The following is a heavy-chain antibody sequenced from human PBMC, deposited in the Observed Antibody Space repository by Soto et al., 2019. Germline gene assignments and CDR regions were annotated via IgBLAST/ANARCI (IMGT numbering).Heavy chain of an antibody. CDR1: GYTFTNYW. Sequence: KISCKGSGYTFTNYWIGWVRQMPGKGPEWMGIIYPGDSDTKYNPSFQGQVTISADKSITTTYLQWSSLKASDTAIYYCAASIFYYGMDVWGQGTTVTVSS. CDR2: IYPGDSDT. J-gene: IGHJ6*02. V-gene: IGHV5-51*01. CDR3: AASIFYYGMDV.